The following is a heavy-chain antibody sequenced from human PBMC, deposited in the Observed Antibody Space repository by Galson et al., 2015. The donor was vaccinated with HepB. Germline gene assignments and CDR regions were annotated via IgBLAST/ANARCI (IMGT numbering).Heavy chain of an antibody. V-gene: IGHV3-7*03. CDR3: AKEFLMKEVDDDYVWATYRSTPPTTPLDY. D-gene: IGHD3-16*02. CDR1: GFTFNKYW. Sequence: SLRLSCAGSGFTFNKYWMSWVRQAPGKGLEWVANINQDGSETYYVDSVKGRFTISRDKAENSLYLQMKSLRADDTAVYYCAKEFLMKEVDDDYVWATYRSTPPTTPLDYWGQGTLVTVSS. CDR2: INQDGSET. J-gene: IGHJ4*02.